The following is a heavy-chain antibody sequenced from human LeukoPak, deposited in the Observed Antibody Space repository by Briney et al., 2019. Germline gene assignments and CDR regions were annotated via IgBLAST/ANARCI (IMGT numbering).Heavy chain of an antibody. Sequence: ASVKVSCKASGGTFSSYAISWVRQAPGQGLEWMGGIIPIFGTANYAQKFQGRVTITADESTSTAYMELSSLRSEDTAVYYCARVGGYYYYYYMDAWGKGTTVTISS. CDR1: GGTFSSYA. V-gene: IGHV1-69*13. CDR2: IIPIFGTA. D-gene: IGHD2-15*01. CDR3: ARVGGYYYYYYMDA. J-gene: IGHJ6*03.